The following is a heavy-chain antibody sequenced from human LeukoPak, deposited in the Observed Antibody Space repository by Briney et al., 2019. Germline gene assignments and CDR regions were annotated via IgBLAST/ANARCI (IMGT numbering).Heavy chain of an antibody. CDR2: ISYDGTNK. J-gene: IGHJ6*02. Sequence: QSGRSLRLSCVGSGFTFSSYGMHWVRQAPGKGLEWVTGISYDGTNKYYADSVKGRFTISRDNSKNTLYLQMNSLRAEDTAVYYCAKTVVAAVYYYYGMDVWGQGTTVTVSS. D-gene: IGHD2-15*01. CDR1: GFTFSSYG. CDR3: AKTVVAAVYYYYGMDV. V-gene: IGHV3-30*18.